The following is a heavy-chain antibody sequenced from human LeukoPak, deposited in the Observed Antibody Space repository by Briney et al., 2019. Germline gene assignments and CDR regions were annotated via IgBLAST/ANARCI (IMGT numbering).Heavy chain of an antibody. D-gene: IGHD3-22*01. J-gene: IGHJ4*02. Sequence: PGGSLRLSCAASGFTFSDYYMSWIRQAPGKGLEWVSYISSSGSTIYYADSVKGRFTISRDNAENSLYLQMNSLRAEDTAVYYCASTYYYDSSRFDYWGQGTLVTVSS. CDR1: GFTFSDYY. CDR2: ISSSGSTI. V-gene: IGHV3-11*01. CDR3: ASTYYYDSSRFDY.